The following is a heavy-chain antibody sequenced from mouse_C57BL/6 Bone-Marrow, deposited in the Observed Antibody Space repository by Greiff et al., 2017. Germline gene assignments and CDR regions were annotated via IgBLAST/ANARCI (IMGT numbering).Heavy chain of an antibody. Sequence: VQLQQPGAELVKPGASVKMSCKASGYTFTSYWITWVKQRPGQGLEWIGDIYPGCGSTNYNEKFKSKATLTVDTSSSTAYMQLSNLTSEDSAVYYCARPYYSNDWYFDVWGTGTTVTGSS. CDR2: IYPGCGST. J-gene: IGHJ1*03. D-gene: IGHD2-5*01. CDR1: GYTFTSYW. CDR3: ARPYYSNDWYFDV. V-gene: IGHV1-55*01.